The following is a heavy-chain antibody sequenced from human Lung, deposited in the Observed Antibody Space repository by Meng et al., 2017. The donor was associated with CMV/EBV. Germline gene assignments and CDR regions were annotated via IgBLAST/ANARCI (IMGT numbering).Heavy chain of an antibody. CDR1: GFSFSSYE. Sequence: GESLKISCAASGFSFSSYEMNWVRQAPGKGLVWVSYSTRSGDTTYYADSVKGRFTISRDNAKNSLYLQMNSLRAEDTGVYYCAREGGKYCSGDNCYYDAFDMWGQGXMVTVS. D-gene: IGHD2-15*01. CDR3: AREGGKYCSGDNCYYDAFDM. V-gene: IGHV3-48*03. CDR2: STRSGDTT. J-gene: IGHJ3*02.